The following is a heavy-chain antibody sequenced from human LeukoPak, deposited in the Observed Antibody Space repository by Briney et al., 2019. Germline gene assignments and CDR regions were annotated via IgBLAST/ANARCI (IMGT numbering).Heavy chain of an antibody. CDR2: IYHSGST. Sequence: PSETLSLTCAVSGYSISSGYYWGWIRQPPGKGLGWIGSIYHSGSTYHKLSLKRRVTISIDNSNNQFSLKLRSVTAADTAVYYCVRLWGPKFYMDVWGKGTTVTVSS. J-gene: IGHJ6*03. D-gene: IGHD3-16*01. CDR3: VRLWGPKFYMDV. CDR1: GYSISSGYY. V-gene: IGHV4-38-2*01.